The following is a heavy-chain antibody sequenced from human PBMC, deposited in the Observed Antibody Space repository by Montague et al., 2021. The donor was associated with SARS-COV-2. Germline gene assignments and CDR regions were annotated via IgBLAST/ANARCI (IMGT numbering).Heavy chain of an antibody. CDR2: ISSSSSYI. Sequence: SLRLSCAASGFTFSSYSMNWVRQAPGKGLEWVSSISSSSSYIYYADSVKGRFTISRDSAKNSLYLQMNSLGAEDTAVYYCARDYHYDILTGYYSSWGQGTLVTVSS. D-gene: IGHD3-9*01. V-gene: IGHV3-21*01. CDR1: GFTFSSYS. CDR3: ARDYHYDILTGYYSS. J-gene: IGHJ5*02.